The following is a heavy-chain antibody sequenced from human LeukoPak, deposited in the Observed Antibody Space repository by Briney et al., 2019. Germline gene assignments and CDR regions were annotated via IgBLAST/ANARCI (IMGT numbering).Heavy chain of an antibody. CDR3: ARNIVGATWADY. Sequence: ASVKVSCKASGYSFTDYYIHWVRLAPGQGLEWMGWIHPNSGGTNYAQKFQDRVTMTRDTSISTAYMELSRLRSDDTAVYYCARNIVGATWADYWGQGTLVTVSS. CDR1: GYSFTDYY. D-gene: IGHD1-26*01. J-gene: IGHJ4*02. V-gene: IGHV1-2*02. CDR2: IHPNSGGT.